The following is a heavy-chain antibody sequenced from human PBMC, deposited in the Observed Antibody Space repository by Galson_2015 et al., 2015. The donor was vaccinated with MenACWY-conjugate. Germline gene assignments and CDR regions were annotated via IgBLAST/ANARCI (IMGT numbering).Heavy chain of an antibody. V-gene: IGHV3-20*04. CDR1: GFTFDDYG. CDR3: ARLLGSGYTKDY. J-gene: IGHJ4*02. Sequence: SLRLSCAASGFTFDDYGMSWVRQAPGKGLEWVSGINWNGGSTGYADSVKGRFTISRDNAKNSLYPQMNSLRAEDTALYYCARLLGSGYTKDYWGQGTLVTVSS. CDR2: INWNGGST. D-gene: IGHD3-22*01.